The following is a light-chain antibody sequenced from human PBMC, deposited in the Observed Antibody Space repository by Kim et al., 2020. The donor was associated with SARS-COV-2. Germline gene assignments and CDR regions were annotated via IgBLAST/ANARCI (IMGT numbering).Light chain of an antibody. CDR3: LQNYAYPRT. CDR1: QDIRSD. V-gene: IGKV1-17*01. J-gene: IGKJ1*01. Sequence: ASVGYRVTITCRASQDIRSDLGWYQQKPGKAPARLIYAASSLQSGVPSRFSGTGSGTDFTLTISSLQPEDFATYYCLQNYAYPRTFGQGTKVDIK. CDR2: AAS.